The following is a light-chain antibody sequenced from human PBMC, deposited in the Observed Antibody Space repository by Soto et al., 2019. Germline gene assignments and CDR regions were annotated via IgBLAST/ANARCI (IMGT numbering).Light chain of an antibody. Sequence: QSVLTQPPSASGTPGQRVTISCSGSSYNIGSNFIYWYQQLPGTAPKLLIYRNNERPSGVPDRFSGSKSGTSASLAISGLRSEDDADYHCAAWDDSLSGVVFSGGTKVTVL. CDR2: RNN. V-gene: IGLV1-47*01. CDR3: AAWDDSLSGVV. CDR1: SYNIGSNF. J-gene: IGLJ2*01.